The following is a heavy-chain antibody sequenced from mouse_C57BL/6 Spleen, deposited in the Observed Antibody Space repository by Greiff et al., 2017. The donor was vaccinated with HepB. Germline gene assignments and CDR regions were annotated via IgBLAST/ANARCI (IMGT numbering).Heavy chain of an antibody. CDR1: GFNIKDYY. J-gene: IGHJ1*03. D-gene: IGHD1-1*01. CDR3: TTVDYYGSTRYFDV. CDR2: IDPEDGDT. V-gene: IGHV14-1*01. Sequence: EVNVVESGAELVRPGASVKLSCTASGFNIKDYYMHWVKQRPEQGLEWIGRIDPEDGDTEYAPKFQGKATMTADTSSNTAYLQLSSLTSEDTAVYYCTTVDYYGSTRYFDVWGTGTTVTVSS.